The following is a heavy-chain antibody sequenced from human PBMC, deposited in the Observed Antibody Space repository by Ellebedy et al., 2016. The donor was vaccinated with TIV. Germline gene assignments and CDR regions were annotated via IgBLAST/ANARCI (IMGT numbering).Heavy chain of an antibody. Sequence: GESLKISXAVSGFTFSRNVMNWVRQAPGKGLEWVSSISGNGVNTYDADSVKGRFTIPRDNSKNSLYLQMNGLRAEDTAIYYCAKTRGSSDAFDSWGQGTMVTVS. V-gene: IGHV3-23*01. CDR1: GFTFSRNV. J-gene: IGHJ3*01. CDR2: ISGNGVNT. D-gene: IGHD3-10*01. CDR3: AKTRGSSDAFDS.